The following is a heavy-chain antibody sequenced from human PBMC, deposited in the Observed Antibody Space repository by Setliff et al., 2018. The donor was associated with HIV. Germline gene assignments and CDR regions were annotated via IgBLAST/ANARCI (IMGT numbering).Heavy chain of an antibody. CDR2: INPNSGDT. Sequence: ASVKVSCKASGYRCTGDYIHWVRQARGQGFEWMGWINPNSGDTQYGQDFQGRVTITTDTSVSTAYMELRSLRSDDTALYYCARGGWDDSNGYPYYLDHWGQGTLVTVSS. J-gene: IGHJ4*02. V-gene: IGHV1-2*02. D-gene: IGHD3-22*01. CDR1: GYRCTGDY. CDR3: ARGGWDDSNGYPYYLDH.